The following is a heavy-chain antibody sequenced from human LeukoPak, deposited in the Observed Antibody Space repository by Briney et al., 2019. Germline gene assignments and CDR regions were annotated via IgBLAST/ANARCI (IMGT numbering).Heavy chain of an antibody. D-gene: IGHD5-18*01. CDR3: ARDNVDTAMGV. J-gene: IGHJ4*02. Sequence: SETLSLTCTVSGYSISSGYYWGWIRPPPGKGLEWIGNIYHSGSTYYNPSLKSRVTISVDTSKNQFYLKLSSVTAADTAVYYCARDNVDTAMGVWGQGTLVTVSS. CDR1: GYSISSGYY. CDR2: IYHSGST. V-gene: IGHV4-38-2*02.